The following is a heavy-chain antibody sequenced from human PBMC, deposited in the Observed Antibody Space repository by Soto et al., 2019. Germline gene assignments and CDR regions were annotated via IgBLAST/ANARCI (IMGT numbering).Heavy chain of an antibody. CDR2: ISAYNGNT. CDR1: GYTFTSYG. Sequence: ASVKVSCKASGYTFTSYGSSWVRQAPGQGLEWMGWISAYNGNTNYAQKLQGRVTMTTDTSTSTAYMELRSLRSDDTAVYYCARSLGPRIYYYFDYWGQGTLVTVSS. CDR3: ARSLGPRIYYYFDY. D-gene: IGHD1-26*01. V-gene: IGHV1-18*01. J-gene: IGHJ4*02.